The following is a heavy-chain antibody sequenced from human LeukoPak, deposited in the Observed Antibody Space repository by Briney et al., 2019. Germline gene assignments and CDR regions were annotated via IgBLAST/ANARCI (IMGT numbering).Heavy chain of an antibody. D-gene: IGHD4-17*01. CDR3: ARPDYGDTHDAFDI. CDR2: IYPGDSDT. J-gene: IGHJ3*02. V-gene: IGHV5-51*01. Sequence: HGESLRISCKGSGYSFTSYWIGWVRQMPGKGLEWMGIIYPGDSDTRYSPSFQGQVTISADKSISAAYLQWSSLKASDTAMYYCARPDYGDTHDAFDIWGQGTMVTVSS. CDR1: GYSFTSYW.